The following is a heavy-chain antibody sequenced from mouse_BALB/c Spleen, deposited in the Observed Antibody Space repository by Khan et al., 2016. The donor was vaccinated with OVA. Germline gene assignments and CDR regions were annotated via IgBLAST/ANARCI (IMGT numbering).Heavy chain of an antibody. D-gene: IGHD2-3*01. Sequence: VQLQQSGPGLVKPSQSLSLTCTVTGYSITSYYAWNWIRQFPGNKLEWMGYISYSGSTNYNPSLKSRISITRDTSKNQFFLQLNSVTTEDTATYYCARDGSRYNYAMDYWGQGTSVTVSS. CDR3: ARDGSRYNYAMDY. CDR1: GYSITSYYA. J-gene: IGHJ4*01. V-gene: IGHV3-2*02. CDR2: ISYSGST.